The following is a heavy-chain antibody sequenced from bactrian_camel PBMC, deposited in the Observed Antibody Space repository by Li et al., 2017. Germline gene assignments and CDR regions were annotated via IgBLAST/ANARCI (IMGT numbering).Heavy chain of an antibody. CDR1: GFTFDEPA. V-gene: IGHV3S60*01. CDR3: AVDSSFVTCD. J-gene: IGHJ4*01. CDR2: ISSDGTT. Sequence: QVQLVESGVSSVQAGGSLRLSCTGSGFTFDEPAKRWYRQVPGNECELISSISSDGTTYYSDSVEGRFTISQGTAKTTVYLQMDNLKPEDTAVYYCAVDSSFVTCDGAQGTQVTVS. D-gene: IGHD7*01.